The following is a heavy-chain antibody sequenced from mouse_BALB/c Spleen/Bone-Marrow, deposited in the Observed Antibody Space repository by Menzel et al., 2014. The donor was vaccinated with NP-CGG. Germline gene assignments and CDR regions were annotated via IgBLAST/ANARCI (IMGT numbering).Heavy chain of an antibody. V-gene: IGHV4-1*02. CDR3: ARFGNYGWFAY. J-gene: IGHJ3*01. D-gene: IGHD2-1*01. CDR2: INPDSSTI. CDR1: GFEFSRYC. Sequence: EVKLMASGAGLVQPGGSLKISCAASGFEFSRYCMRWVRQAQGKGLEWIGEINPDSSTINYTPSLKDKFIISRNNAKNTLYLQMSKVRAEDTALNKCARFGNYGWFAYWGQGTLVTV.